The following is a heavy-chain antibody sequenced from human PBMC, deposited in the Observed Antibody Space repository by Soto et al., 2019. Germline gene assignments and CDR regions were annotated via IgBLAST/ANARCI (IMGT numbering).Heavy chain of an antibody. V-gene: IGHV4-31*03. CDR3: ARGNYGDFSSYFDY. J-gene: IGHJ4*02. CDR2: IYYSGST. CDR1: GGSISSGGYY. D-gene: IGHD4-17*01. Sequence: TLSLTCTVSGGSISSGGYYWSWIRQHPGKGLEWIGYIYYSGSTYYNPSLKSRVTISVDTSKNQFSLKLSSVTAADTAVYYCARGNYGDFSSYFDYWGQGTLVTVSS.